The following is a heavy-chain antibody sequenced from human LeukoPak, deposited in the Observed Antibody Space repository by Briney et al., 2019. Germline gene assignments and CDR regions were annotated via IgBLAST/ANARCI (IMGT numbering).Heavy chain of an antibody. Sequence: SETLSLTCTVSGGSISSYYWSWIRQPPGKGLEWIGYIYYSGSTNYNPSLKSRVTISVDESKNQFSLNLNSVTAADTAVYYCARDSANGSSWYFDYWGQGTLVTVSS. V-gene: IGHV4-59*12. J-gene: IGHJ4*02. CDR1: GGSISSYY. CDR2: IYYSGST. CDR3: ARDSANGSSWYFDY. D-gene: IGHD6-13*01.